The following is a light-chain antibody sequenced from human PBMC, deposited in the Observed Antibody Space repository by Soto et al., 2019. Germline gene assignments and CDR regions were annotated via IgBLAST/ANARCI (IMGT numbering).Light chain of an antibody. V-gene: IGLV2-23*01. J-gene: IGLJ2*01. CDR3: CSYAGSDTLVV. Sequence: QSALTQPASVSGSPGQSITISCTGTSGDVGSYDLVSWYQQLPGKAPKLIIYEANQRPSGVSNRFSGSKSGNTASLTISWLQAEDEADYYCCSYAGSDTLVVFGGGTQLTVL. CDR1: SGDVGSYDL. CDR2: EAN.